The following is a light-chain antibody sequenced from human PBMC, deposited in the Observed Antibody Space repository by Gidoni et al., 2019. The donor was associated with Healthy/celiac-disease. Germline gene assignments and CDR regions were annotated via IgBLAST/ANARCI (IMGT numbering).Light chain of an antibody. Sequence: EIVFTQFPGTLSLSPGERATLSCRASQSVSSSYLAWYQQKPGQAPRLLIYGASSRATGIPDRFSGSGSGTDFTLTISRLEPEDFAVYYCQQYGSSPITFGGGTKVEIK. CDR2: GAS. J-gene: IGKJ4*01. V-gene: IGKV3-20*01. CDR3: QQYGSSPIT. CDR1: QSVSSSY.